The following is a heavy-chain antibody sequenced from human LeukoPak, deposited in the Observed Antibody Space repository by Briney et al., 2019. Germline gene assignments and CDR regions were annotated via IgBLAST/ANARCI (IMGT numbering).Heavy chain of an antibody. V-gene: IGHV3-9*01. D-gene: IGHD3-9*01. Sequence: GRSLRLSCAASGFTFDDYAMHWVRQAPGKGLEWFSGISWNSGSIGYADSVKGRFTISRDNAKNSLYLQMNSLRAEDTALYYCAKGPDLKYYDILTGYGDAFDIWGQGTMVTVSS. CDR3: AKGPDLKYYDILTGYGDAFDI. CDR2: ISWNSGSI. CDR1: GFTFDDYA. J-gene: IGHJ3*02.